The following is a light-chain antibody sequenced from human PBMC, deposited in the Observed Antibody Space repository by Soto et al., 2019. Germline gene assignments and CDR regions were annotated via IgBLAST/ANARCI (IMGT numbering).Light chain of an antibody. Sequence: EIVMTQSPATLSVSPGERATLSCRASQSVSSNLAWYQQKPGQAPRLLIYGASTRATGIPARFSGSGSGTELTLTISSLQSEDFAVYYCQQYNNWPWCTFGQGTKLEIK. CDR2: GAS. V-gene: IGKV3-15*01. CDR3: QQYNNWPWCT. CDR1: QSVSSN. J-gene: IGKJ2*02.